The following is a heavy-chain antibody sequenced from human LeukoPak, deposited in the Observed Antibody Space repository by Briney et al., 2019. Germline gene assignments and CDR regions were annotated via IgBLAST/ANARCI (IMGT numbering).Heavy chain of an antibody. CDR3: AGHDSSGYYEEAPFDY. D-gene: IGHD3-22*01. Sequence: GGSLRLSCEASGFTISTYWMNWVRQAPGKGLEWVANIKQDGSDKYYADSVKGRFTISRDNSKNTLYLQMNSLRAEDTAVYYCAGHDSSGYYEEAPFDYWGQGTLVTVSS. J-gene: IGHJ4*02. V-gene: IGHV3-7*01. CDR1: GFTISTYW. CDR2: IKQDGSDK.